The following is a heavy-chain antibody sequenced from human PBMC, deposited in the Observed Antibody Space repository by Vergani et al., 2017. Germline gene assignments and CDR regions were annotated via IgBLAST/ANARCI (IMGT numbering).Heavy chain of an antibody. CDR1: GFNFGEYG. CDR3: AVEIYDYGGSRDFDY. CDR2: IRSKTYGATT. J-gene: IGHJ4*02. V-gene: IGHV3-49*04. Sequence: EVQLVESGGDLVQPGRSLRLSCQTSGFNFGEYGVSWVRQAPGKGLEWIGFIRSKTYGATTEYAASVRDRFTISRDDSKGIAYLQMSSLKKEDTAVYRCAVEIYDYGGSRDFDYWGQGTLVVVSS. D-gene: IGHD4-23*01.